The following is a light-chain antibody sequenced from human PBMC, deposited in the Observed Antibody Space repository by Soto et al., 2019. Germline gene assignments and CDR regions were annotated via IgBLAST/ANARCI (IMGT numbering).Light chain of an antibody. CDR3: QQYNSYSWT. J-gene: IGKJ1*01. V-gene: IGKV1-5*01. CDR1: ESINIW. Sequence: DIQMTQSPSSLSASVGDRVTITCRASESINIWVAWYQQKPGKAPKLLIYDASSLESGVPSRFSGSGSGTEFTLTISSLQPDDFATYYCQQYNSYSWTFGQGTKVDNK. CDR2: DAS.